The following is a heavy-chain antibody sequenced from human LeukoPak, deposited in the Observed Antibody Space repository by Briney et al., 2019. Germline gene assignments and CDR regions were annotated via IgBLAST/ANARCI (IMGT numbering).Heavy chain of an antibody. D-gene: IGHD2-2*01. CDR2: INSSGSTT. Sequence: GGSLRLSCAASGFTFSSYSRNWVRQAPGKGLEWVSYINSSGSTTYYAYSVQGRFPVSRANYKTTLYLHMNRRSAAATAAYFCAKKGFRLVVPAAIGRDYFDYWGQGTLVPVSS. J-gene: IGHJ4*02. V-gene: IGHV3-48*01. CDR1: GFTFSSYS. CDR3: AKKGFRLVVPAAIGRDYFDY.